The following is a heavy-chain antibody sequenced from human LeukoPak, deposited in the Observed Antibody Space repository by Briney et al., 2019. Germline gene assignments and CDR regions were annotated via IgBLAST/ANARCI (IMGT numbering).Heavy chain of an antibody. CDR3: AREWNYESSGYFYYY. CDR2: IIPLFGKA. CDR1: GGTFSRYG. D-gene: IGHD3-22*01. J-gene: IGHJ4*02. V-gene: IGHV1-69*13. Sequence: SVKVSCKASGGTFSRYGISWVRQAPGQGLEWMGGIIPLFGKANYAQKFQGRVTITADESTSTAYMELSSLRSEDTALYYCAREWNYESSGYFYYYWGQGTLVTVSS.